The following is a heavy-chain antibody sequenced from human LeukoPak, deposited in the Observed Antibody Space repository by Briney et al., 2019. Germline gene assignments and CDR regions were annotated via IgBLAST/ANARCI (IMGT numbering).Heavy chain of an antibody. CDR1: GGTFRSYA. V-gene: IGHV1-69*04. J-gene: IGHJ6*02. CDR2: IIPMLSIT. D-gene: IGHD3-22*01. CDR3: ATYNVDYYDTSDGMDV. Sequence: GSSVKVSCKASGGTFRSYAINWVRQAPGQGLEWMGRIIPMLSITNYAQKLQGRVTITADKSTNTAYMELSSLRSEDTAVHYCATYNVDYYDTSDGMDVWGQGTTVTVSS.